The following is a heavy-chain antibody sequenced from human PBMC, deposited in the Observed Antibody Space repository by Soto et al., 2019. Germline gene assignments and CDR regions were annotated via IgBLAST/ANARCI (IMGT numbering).Heavy chain of an antibody. D-gene: IGHD1-26*01. CDR2: VSAYNRNS. V-gene: IGHV1-18*01. Sequence: QVQLVQSGSAVKEPGASVRVTCKASGYTFRNYGISWVREAPGQGLEWMGWVSAYNRNSNYAQKFEDRVIMTADTATSTAYLELRGLRSDDTAIYSCARDRQWEPLLYWGQGTLVTVSS. CDR1: GYTFRNYG. J-gene: IGHJ4*02. CDR3: ARDRQWEPLLY.